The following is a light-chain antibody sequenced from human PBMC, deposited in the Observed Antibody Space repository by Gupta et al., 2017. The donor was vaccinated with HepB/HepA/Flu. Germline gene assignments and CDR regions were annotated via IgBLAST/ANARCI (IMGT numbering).Light chain of an antibody. J-gene: IGLJ3*02. CDR2: EDS. CDR3: QVWDSRRDHWV. V-gene: IGLV3-21*02. Sequence: SYVLTQPPSVSVAPGATASIPCGGNNIGSNTVHWYIQRPGQAPVLVVYEDSDRPSGIPERCSGSNAGNTATLAISRVEAGDEADYYCQVWDSRRDHWVFGGGTKLTVL. CDR1: NIGSNT.